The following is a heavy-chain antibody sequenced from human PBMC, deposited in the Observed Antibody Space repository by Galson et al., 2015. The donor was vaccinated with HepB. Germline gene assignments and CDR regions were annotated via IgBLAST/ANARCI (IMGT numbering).Heavy chain of an antibody. CDR2: IKSDGSNT. CDR3: ARDPRFYYGMDV. D-gene: IGHD3-16*01. Sequence: SLRLSCAASGFSFSSYRMHWVRQAPGKGLVWVPRIKSDGSNTTYADSVKGRFTISRDNAKNTLYLQMNSLRAEDTAVYYCARDPRFYYGMDVWGQGTTVTVSS. J-gene: IGHJ6*02. CDR1: GFSFSSYR. V-gene: IGHV3-74*01.